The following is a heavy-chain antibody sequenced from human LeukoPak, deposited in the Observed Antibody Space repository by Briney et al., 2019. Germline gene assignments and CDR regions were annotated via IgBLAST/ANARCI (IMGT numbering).Heavy chain of an antibody. D-gene: IGHD3-3*01. V-gene: IGHV4-31*03. CDR2: IYYSGST. J-gene: IGHJ4*02. CDR1: GGSISSGGYY. Sequence: PSETLSLTCTVSGGSISSGGYYWSWIRQHPGKGLEWIGYIYYSGSTYYNPSLRSRVTISVDTSKNQFSLKLSSVTAADTAVYYCARANPYYDFWSGYPNDYWGQGTLVTVSS. CDR3: ARANPYYDFWSGYPNDY.